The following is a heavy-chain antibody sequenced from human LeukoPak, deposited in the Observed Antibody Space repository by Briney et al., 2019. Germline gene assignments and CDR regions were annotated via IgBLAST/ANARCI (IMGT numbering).Heavy chain of an antibody. Sequence: GGSLRLSCAASGFTFDDYAMHWVRQAPGKGLEWVSGISWNSGSIGYADSVKGRFTISRDNAKNSLYLQMNSLRAEDTALYYCAKPGPYYYDSSGSVYFDYWGQGTLVTVSS. CDR3: AKPGPYYYDSSGSVYFDY. D-gene: IGHD3-22*01. J-gene: IGHJ4*02. V-gene: IGHV3-9*01. CDR2: ISWNSGSI. CDR1: GFTFDDYA.